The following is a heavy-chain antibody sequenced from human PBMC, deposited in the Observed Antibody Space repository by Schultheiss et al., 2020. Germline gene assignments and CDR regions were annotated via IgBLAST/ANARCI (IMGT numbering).Heavy chain of an antibody. J-gene: IGHJ5*02. V-gene: IGHV4-31*03. Sequence: SQTLSLTCTVSGGSISSGGYYWSWIRQHPGKGLEWIGYIYYSGSTYYNPSLKSRVTLSVDTSKNQFSLKLSSVTAADTAVYYFARVVQQQLVAGAGWFDPWGQGTLVTVSS. CDR3: ARVVQQQLVAGAGWFDP. D-gene: IGHD6-13*01. CDR2: IYYSGST. CDR1: GGSISSGGYY.